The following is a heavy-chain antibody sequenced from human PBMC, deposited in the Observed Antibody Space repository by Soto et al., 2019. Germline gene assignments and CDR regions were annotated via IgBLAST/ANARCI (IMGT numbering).Heavy chain of an antibody. D-gene: IGHD3-22*01. CDR2: ISGSGGST. J-gene: IGHJ3*02. Sequence: GGSLRLSCAASGFTFISYAIIFFRHAAVKWLEWVSAISGSGGSTYYADSVRGRFTISRDNSKNTLYLQMNSLRAEDTAVYYCAKEMIVVVPRDAFDIWGQGTMVTVSS. V-gene: IGHV3-23*01. CDR1: GFTFISYA. CDR3: AKEMIVVVPRDAFDI.